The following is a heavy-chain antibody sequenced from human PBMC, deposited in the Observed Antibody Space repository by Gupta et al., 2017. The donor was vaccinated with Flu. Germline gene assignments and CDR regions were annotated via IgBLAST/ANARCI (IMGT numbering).Heavy chain of an antibody. CDR3: ARAHIAAAGTMDFDY. V-gene: IGHV4-34*01. CDR1: GGSFSGYY. J-gene: IGHJ4*02. Sequence: QVQLQQWGAGLLKPSETLSITCAVYGGSFSGYYWSWIRQPPGKGLEWIGEINHSGSTNYNPSLKSRVTISVDTSKNQFSLKLSSVTAADTAVYYCARAHIAAAGTMDFDYWGQGTLVTVSS. CDR2: INHSGST. D-gene: IGHD6-13*01.